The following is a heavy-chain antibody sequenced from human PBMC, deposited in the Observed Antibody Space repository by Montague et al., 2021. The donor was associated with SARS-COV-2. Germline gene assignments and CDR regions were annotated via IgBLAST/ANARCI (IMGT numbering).Heavy chain of an antibody. CDR1: GGSFSGYY. D-gene: IGHD2-15*01. J-gene: IGHJ6*02. Sequence: SETLSPTCAVYGGSFSGYYWSWIRQPPGRGLEWIGETNDSGRTNYNPSLKGRVTISVDTSKNQFSLRLSSVTAAETAVYHCARGYCSGSGCYYYYGMDVWGQGTTVTVSS. CDR3: ARGYCSGSGCYYYYGMDV. V-gene: IGHV4-34*01. CDR2: TNDSGRT.